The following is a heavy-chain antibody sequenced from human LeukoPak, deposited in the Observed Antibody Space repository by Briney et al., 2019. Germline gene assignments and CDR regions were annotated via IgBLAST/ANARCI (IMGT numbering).Heavy chain of an antibody. D-gene: IGHD3-9*01. CDR3: ARKLLTGAGFDP. CDR1: GYTFTSYY. CDR2: INPSGGST. J-gene: IGHJ5*02. Sequence: ASVKVSCKASGYTFTSYYIHWVRQAPGQGLGWMGIINPSGGSTTYAQKFQGRDAMTRDTSTSTVYMELRSLRSEDTDVYYCARKLLTGAGFDPWGQGTLVTVSS. V-gene: IGHV1-46*01.